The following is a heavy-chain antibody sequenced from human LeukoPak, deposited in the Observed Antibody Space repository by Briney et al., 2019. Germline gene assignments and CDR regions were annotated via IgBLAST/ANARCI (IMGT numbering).Heavy chain of an antibody. CDR2: INPGGGST. Sequence: GASVKVSCKASGYTFTNYYVHWVRQAPGQGLEWMGIINPGGGSTSYAQKLQGRVTMTRDTSTSAIYMELSSLRSEDTAVYYCARAHYYDSTGYYYVAYWGQGTLVTVSS. CDR3: ARAHYYDSTGYYYVAY. CDR1: GYTFTNYY. D-gene: IGHD3-22*01. V-gene: IGHV1-46*01. J-gene: IGHJ4*02.